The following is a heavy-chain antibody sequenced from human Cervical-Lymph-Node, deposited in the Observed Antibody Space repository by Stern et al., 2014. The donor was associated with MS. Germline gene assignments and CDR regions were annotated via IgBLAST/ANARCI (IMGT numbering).Heavy chain of an antibody. Sequence: QVTLKESGPVLVKPTETLTLTCTVSGFSLRTARMGVSWIRQPPGKALEWLAHILSNDEKSYSTSLKGRLTISKDTSKSQVVLTMTHMDPVDTATYYCARMMQHLAGDAFDIWGQGTVVTVSS. CDR2: ILSNDEK. CDR3: ARMMQHLAGDAFDI. V-gene: IGHV2-26*01. J-gene: IGHJ3*02. D-gene: IGHD6-13*01. CDR1: GFSLRTARMG.